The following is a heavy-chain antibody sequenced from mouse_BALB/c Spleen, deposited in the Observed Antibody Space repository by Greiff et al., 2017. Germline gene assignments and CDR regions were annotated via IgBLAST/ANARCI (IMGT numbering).Heavy chain of an antibody. CDR3: ARSDDDFDV. D-gene: IGHD2-3*01. CDR1: GYTFTSYY. V-gene: IGHV1S56*01. Sequence: QVQLQQSGPELVKPGASVRISCKASGYTFTSYYIHWVKQRPGQGLEWIGWIYPGNVNTKYNEKFKGKATLTADKSSSTAYMQLSSLTSEDSAVYFCARSDDDFDVWGAGTTVTVSS. CDR2: IYPGNVNT. J-gene: IGHJ1*01.